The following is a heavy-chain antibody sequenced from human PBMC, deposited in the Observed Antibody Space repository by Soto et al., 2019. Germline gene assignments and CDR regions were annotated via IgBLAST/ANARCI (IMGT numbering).Heavy chain of an antibody. Sequence: DVQLVDSGGTLVQPGGSLRLSCAASGFSFSDYDMHWVRQATGKGLEWVSGIGIAGDTYYTGSVKGRFTISRENAKNSLYLQMNSLRAGATAVYYCARDRHGMDVWGQGTTVTVSS. CDR2: IGIAGDT. CDR1: GFSFSDYD. J-gene: IGHJ6*02. CDR3: ARDRHGMDV. V-gene: IGHV3-13*01.